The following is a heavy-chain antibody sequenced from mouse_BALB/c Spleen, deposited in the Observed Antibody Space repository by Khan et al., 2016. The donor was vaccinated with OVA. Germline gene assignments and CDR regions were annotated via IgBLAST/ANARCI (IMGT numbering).Heavy chain of an antibody. Sequence: EVELVESGGDLVKPAGSLKLSCAASGFTFSTYGMSWVRQTPDKRLEWVATVSTGGSYTYYPDSVKGRFTISRDNAKNTLYLQMSGLKSEDTAMFYCTRLAYYYDSEGFDYWGQETLVTVSA. CDR2: VSTGGSYT. D-gene: IGHD1-1*01. CDR3: TRLAYYYDSEGFDY. V-gene: IGHV5-6*01. J-gene: IGHJ3*01. CDR1: GFTFSTYG.